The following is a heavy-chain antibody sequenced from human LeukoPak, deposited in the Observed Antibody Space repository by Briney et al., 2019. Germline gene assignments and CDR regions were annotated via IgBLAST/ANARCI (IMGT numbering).Heavy chain of an antibody. D-gene: IGHD1-26*01. CDR2: ISYDGSNK. Sequence: PGGSLRFSCAASGFTFSSYAMHWVRQAPGKGLEWVAVISYDGSNKYYADSVKGRFTISRDKSKNTLYLQMNSLRAEDTAAYYCARELVGGKHRGVAFDIWGQGTMVTVSS. CDR1: GFTFSSYA. V-gene: IGHV3-30-3*01. CDR3: ARELVGGKHRGVAFDI. J-gene: IGHJ3*02.